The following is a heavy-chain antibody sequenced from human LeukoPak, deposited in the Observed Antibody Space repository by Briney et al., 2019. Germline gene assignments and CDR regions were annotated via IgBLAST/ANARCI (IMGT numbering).Heavy chain of an antibody. J-gene: IGHJ4*02. V-gene: IGHV3-30-3*02. Sequence: GGSLRLSCAASGFTFSSYAMHWVRQAPGKGLEWVAVISYDGSNKYYADSVKGRFTISRDNSKKTVFLQMNSLRAEDTAVYYCAKTNYYDSSGYYWGQGTLVTVSS. D-gene: IGHD3-22*01. CDR3: AKTNYYDSSGYY. CDR1: GFTFSSYA. CDR2: ISYDGSNK.